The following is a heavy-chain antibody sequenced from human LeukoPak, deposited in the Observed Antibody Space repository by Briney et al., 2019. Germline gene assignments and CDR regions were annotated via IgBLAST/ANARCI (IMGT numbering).Heavy chain of an antibody. Sequence: PSETLSLTCAVSGGSISSGGYSWGWIRQPPGKGLEWIGYIYYSGSTYYNPSLKSRVTISVDTSKNQFSLKLSSVTAADTAGYYCARDDSSGGAFDIWGQGTMVTVSS. CDR3: ARDDSSGGAFDI. CDR2: IYYSGST. D-gene: IGHD3-22*01. CDR1: GGSISSGGYS. V-gene: IGHV4-30-4*07. J-gene: IGHJ3*02.